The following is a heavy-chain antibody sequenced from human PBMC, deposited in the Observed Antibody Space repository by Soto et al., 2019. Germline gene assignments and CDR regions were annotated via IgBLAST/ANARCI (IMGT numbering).Heavy chain of an antibody. CDR1: GYTLTELS. D-gene: IGHD4-17*01. V-gene: IGHV1-24*01. CDR3: ATDPIYGDYGGSRVVGRGVPDYYGMDV. CDR2: FDPEDGET. Sequence: QVQLVQSGAEVKKPGASVKVSCKVSGYTLTELSMHWVRQAPGKGLEWMGGFDPEDGETIYAQKFQGRVTMTEDTSTDAAYMELSSLRSEDTAVYYCATDPIYGDYGGSRVVGRGVPDYYGMDVWGQGTTVTVSS. J-gene: IGHJ6*02.